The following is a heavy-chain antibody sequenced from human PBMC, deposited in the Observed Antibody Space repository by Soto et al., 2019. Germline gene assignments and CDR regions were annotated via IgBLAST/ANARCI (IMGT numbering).Heavy chain of an antibody. CDR2: ISGSGGST. V-gene: IGHV3-23*01. J-gene: IGHJ4*02. D-gene: IGHD2-2*01. Sequence: PGGSLRLSCAASGFTFSSYAMSWVRQAPGKGLEWVSAISGSGGSTYYADSVKGRFTISIDNDKNTLYLQMNSLRAEDTAVYYCAKKGIYCSSTICYYFDXWGQVTLVTVSX. CDR1: GFTFSSYA. CDR3: AKKGIYCSSTICYYFDX.